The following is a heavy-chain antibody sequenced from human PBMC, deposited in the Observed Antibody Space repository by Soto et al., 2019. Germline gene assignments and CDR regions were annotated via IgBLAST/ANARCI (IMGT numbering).Heavy chain of an antibody. CDR1: GGSISSGGYS. Sequence: SETLSLTCAVSGGSISSGGYSWSWIRQPPGKGLECIGYIYHSVSTYYNPSLKSRVTISVDRSKNQFSLKLSSVTAADTAVYYCDRVPEYWGQGTLVTVSS. J-gene: IGHJ4*02. CDR2: IYHSVST. CDR3: DRVPEY. V-gene: IGHV4-30-2*01.